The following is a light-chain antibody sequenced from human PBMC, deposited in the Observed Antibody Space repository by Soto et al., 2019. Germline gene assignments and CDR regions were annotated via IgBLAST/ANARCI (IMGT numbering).Light chain of an antibody. J-gene: IGKJ2*01. CDR1: QSVRSS. Sequence: EIALTQSPATLSLSPGERATLSCRASQSVRSSLAWYPQKPGQAPRLVIYDASNRATGIPARFSGSGSETDFTLTISSLEPEDFAVYYCQARTNWPPYTFGQGTKLEIK. V-gene: IGKV3-11*01. CDR3: QARTNWPPYT. CDR2: DAS.